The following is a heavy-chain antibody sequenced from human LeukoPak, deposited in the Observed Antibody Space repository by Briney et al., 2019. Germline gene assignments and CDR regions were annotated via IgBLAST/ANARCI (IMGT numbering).Heavy chain of an antibody. Sequence: SETLSLTCAVSGGSISSGGYSWSWIRQPPGKGLEWIGYIYHSGSTYYNPSLKSRVTISVDRSKNQFSLKLSSVTAADTAVYYCARSGVFSSSGWYARYRWFDPWGQGTLVTVSS. CDR1: GGSISSGGYS. J-gene: IGHJ5*02. D-gene: IGHD6-19*01. CDR2: IYHSGST. CDR3: ARSGVFSSSGWYARYRWFDP. V-gene: IGHV4-30-2*01.